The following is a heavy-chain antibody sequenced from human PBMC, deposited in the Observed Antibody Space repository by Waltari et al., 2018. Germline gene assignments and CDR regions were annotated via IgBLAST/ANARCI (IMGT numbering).Heavy chain of an antibody. Sequence: QVQLQQWGAGLLKPSETLSLTCAVYGGSFSGYYWSWIRQPPGKGLEWIGEINHSGSPNSNPSLKSRVTISVDTSKNQFSLKLSSVTAADTAVYYCASRPRYSSGWYVTKYYYYGMDVWGQGTTVTVSS. CDR1: GGSFSGYY. J-gene: IGHJ6*02. V-gene: IGHV4-34*01. CDR2: INHSGSP. D-gene: IGHD6-19*01. CDR3: ASRPRYSSGWYVTKYYYYGMDV.